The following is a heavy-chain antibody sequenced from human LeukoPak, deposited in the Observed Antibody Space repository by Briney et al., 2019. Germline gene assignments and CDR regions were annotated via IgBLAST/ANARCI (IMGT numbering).Heavy chain of an antibody. CDR2: INHSGST. J-gene: IGHJ3*02. V-gene: IGHV4-34*01. CDR1: GGSFSGYY. Sequence: SETLSLACAVYGGSFSGYYWSWIRQPPGKGLEWIGEINHSGSTNYNPSLESRVTISVDTSKNQFSLKLSSVTAADAAVYYCAKPISVTYYLAFDIWGQGTMVTVSS. CDR3: AKPISVTYYLAFDI. D-gene: IGHD1-26*01.